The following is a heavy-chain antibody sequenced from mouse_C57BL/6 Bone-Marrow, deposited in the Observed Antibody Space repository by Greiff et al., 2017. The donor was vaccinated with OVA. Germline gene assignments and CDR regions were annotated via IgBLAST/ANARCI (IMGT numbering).Heavy chain of an antibody. Sequence: VQLQQSGPGLAKPSQTLSLTCSVTGYSITSDYWNWLRKFPGNKLEYMGYISYSGSTYYNPSLKSRISITRDTSKNQYYLQLNSVTTEDTATYYCARLRIYGSSHAMDYWGQGTSVTVSS. CDR3: ARLRIYGSSHAMDY. CDR2: ISYSGST. D-gene: IGHD1-1*01. J-gene: IGHJ4*01. V-gene: IGHV3-8*01. CDR1: GYSITSDY.